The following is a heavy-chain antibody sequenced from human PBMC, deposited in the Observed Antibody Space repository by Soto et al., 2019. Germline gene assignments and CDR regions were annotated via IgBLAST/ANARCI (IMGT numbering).Heavy chain of an antibody. D-gene: IGHD3-22*01. CDR2: ISGSGGST. V-gene: IGHV3-23*01. J-gene: IGHJ4*02. CDR3: AKSCLGRCYYDSSGYYY. Sequence: LRLSCAASGFTFSSYAMSWVRQAPGKGLEWVSAISGSGGSTYYADSVKGRFTISRDNSKNTLYLQMNSLRAEDTAVYYCAKSCLGRCYYDSSGYYYWGQGTLVTVSS. CDR1: GFTFSSYA.